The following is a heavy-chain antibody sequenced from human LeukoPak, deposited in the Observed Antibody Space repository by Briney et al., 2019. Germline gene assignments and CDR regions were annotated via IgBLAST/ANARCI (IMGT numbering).Heavy chain of an antibody. CDR1: GGSIGTYY. V-gene: IGHV4-4*07. CDR3: ARDTYYSGSGTYFEDYFDS. CDR2: IHGSGET. J-gene: IGHJ4*02. D-gene: IGHD3-10*01. Sequence: SETLSLTCTVSGGSIGTYYWSWIRQPPGKGLEWIGLIHGSGETNYNPSLKSRVTMSPDTSRNQFSLKVNSVTAADTAAYYCARDTYYSGSGTYFEDYFDSWGQGILVTVSS.